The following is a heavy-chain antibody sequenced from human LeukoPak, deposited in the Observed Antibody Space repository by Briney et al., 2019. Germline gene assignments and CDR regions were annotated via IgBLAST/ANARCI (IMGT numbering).Heavy chain of an antibody. V-gene: IGHV1-8*01. D-gene: IGHD2-21*02. Sequence: ASVKVSCKASGYTFSSHHIYWLRQAPGQGLEWLGWIILNSGETFYAETFQGRLSITSDTSKSSTYMDLASLAPDDTAVYYCAREGYCGGDCYSDAFDIWGQGTMVTVSS. CDR3: AREGYCGGDCYSDAFDI. J-gene: IGHJ3*02. CDR2: IILNSGET. CDR1: GYTFSSHH.